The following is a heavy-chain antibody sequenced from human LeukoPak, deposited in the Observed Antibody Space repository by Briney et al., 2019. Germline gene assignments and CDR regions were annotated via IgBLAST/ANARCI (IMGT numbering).Heavy chain of an antibody. J-gene: IGHJ4*02. CDR2: IHYRGTT. Sequence: SPSETLSLTCTVSGASFSSYYWNWIRQSPGKGLEWLGNIHYRGTTNYNPSLKNRVTLSLDTSKSQFVLKVTSVTAADTAVYYCARDEHGDFQGFDYWGQGTRVTVSS. CDR1: GASFSSYY. V-gene: IGHV4-59*13. D-gene: IGHD4-17*01. CDR3: ARDEHGDFQGFDY.